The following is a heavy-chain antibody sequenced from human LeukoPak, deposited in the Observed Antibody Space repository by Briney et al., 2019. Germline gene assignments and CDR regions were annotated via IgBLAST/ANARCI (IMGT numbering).Heavy chain of an antibody. Sequence: GASVKVSCKASGYTFTSYGISWVRQAPGQGLEWMGWISAYNGNTNYAQKLQGRVTMTTDTSTSTAYMELRSLRSDDTAVYYCAREGRITIFGVVTRPFDYWGQGTLVTVSS. CDR2: ISAYNGNT. J-gene: IGHJ4*02. D-gene: IGHD3-3*01. V-gene: IGHV1-18*01. CDR3: AREGRITIFGVVTRPFDY. CDR1: GYTFTSYG.